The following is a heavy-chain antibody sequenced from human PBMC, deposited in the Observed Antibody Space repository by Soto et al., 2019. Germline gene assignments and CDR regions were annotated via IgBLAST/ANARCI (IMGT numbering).Heavy chain of an antibody. V-gene: IGHV1-69*13. J-gene: IGHJ4*02. D-gene: IGHD6-19*01. Sequence: SVTVSCPASGGTFSSYASSWVRQAPGQGLEWMGGIIPIFGTANYAQKFQGRVTITADESTSTAYMELSSLRSEDTAVYYCARTGIAVAVFDYWGQGTLVTVSS. CDR1: GGTFSSYA. CDR3: ARTGIAVAVFDY. CDR2: IIPIFGTA.